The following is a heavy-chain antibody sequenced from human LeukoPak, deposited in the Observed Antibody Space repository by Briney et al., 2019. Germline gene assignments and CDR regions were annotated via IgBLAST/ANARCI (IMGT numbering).Heavy chain of an antibody. CDR3: TRDSGTYNWFDP. CDR2: MDKETNLYAT. V-gene: IGHV3-73*01. J-gene: IGHJ5*01. CDR1: GFTFSDSA. Sequence: PGGSLKLSCVASGFTFSDSAIHWVRQSSGKGLEWIGHMDKETNLYATALTASVKGRFTVSRDDSKNTAYLHMNSLKTEDTALYYCTRDSGTYNWFDPWGQGTLVTVSS. D-gene: IGHD1-26*01.